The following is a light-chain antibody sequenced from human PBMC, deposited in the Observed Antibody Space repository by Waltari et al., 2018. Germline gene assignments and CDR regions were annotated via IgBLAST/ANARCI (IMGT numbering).Light chain of an antibody. CDR3: QSYDSSLSGSRV. CDR2: GKI. CDR1: SANIGAGYD. V-gene: IGLV1-40*01. J-gene: IGLJ1*01. Sequence: QSVLTQPPSVSGAPGQRVTISCTGSSANIGAGYDVHWYQQVPGTAPKLLIYGKIERPSGFPDRFSGAKSGTSASLAITGLQAEDEADYYCQSYDSSLSGSRVFGSGTKVTVL.